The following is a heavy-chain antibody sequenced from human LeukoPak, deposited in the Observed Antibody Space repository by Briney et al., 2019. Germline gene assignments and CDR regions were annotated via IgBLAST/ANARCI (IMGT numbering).Heavy chain of an antibody. J-gene: IGHJ4*02. V-gene: IGHV4-34*01. CDR1: GGSFSGYY. Sequence: SETLSLTCAVYGGSFSGYYWSWIRQPPGKGLEWIGEINHSGSTNYNPSLKSRVTISVDTSKNQFSLKLSSVTAADTAVYYCARSKTIFGVATDYWGQGTLVSVSS. CDR2: INHSGST. D-gene: IGHD3-3*01. CDR3: ARSKTIFGVATDY.